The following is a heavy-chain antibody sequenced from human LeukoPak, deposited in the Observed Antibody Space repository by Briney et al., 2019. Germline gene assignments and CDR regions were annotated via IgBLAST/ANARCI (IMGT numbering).Heavy chain of an antibody. Sequence: PSETLSLTCTVSGGSISSSSYYWGWIRQPPGKGLEWIGSIYYSGSTYYNPSLKSRVTISVDTSKNQFSLKLSSVTAADTAVYYCARLHYDSSGYYAGFDYWGQGTLVTVSS. CDR1: GGSISSSSYY. J-gene: IGHJ4*02. CDR2: IYYSGST. D-gene: IGHD3-22*01. V-gene: IGHV4-39*01. CDR3: ARLHYDSSGYYAGFDY.